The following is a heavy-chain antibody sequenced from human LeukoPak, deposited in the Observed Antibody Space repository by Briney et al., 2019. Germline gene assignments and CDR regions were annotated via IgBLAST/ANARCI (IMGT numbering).Heavy chain of an antibody. CDR1: GFTFSSYW. J-gene: IGHJ4*02. CDR3: ARVEASGYDYGAFDY. CDR2: IKQDGSEK. D-gene: IGHD5-12*01. V-gene: IGHV3-7*01. Sequence: GGSLRLSCAASGFTFSSYWMSWVRQAPGKGLEWVANIKQDGSEKYYADSVKGRFTISRDNAKNSLYLQMNSLRAEDTAVYYCARVEASGYDYGAFDYWGQGTLVTVSS.